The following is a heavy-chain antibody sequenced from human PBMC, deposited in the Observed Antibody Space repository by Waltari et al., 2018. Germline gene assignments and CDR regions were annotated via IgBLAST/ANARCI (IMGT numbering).Heavy chain of an antibody. CDR1: GGSVNNEDSH. CDR3: ARVGQTPGYYYYYYMDV. J-gene: IGHJ6*03. Sequence: QVQLQESGPGLVKPSQTLSLTCSVSGGSVNNEDSHWSWIRQPPEKGLEWIGYISYSAGTSYNPSLKSRVTISVDTSKNQFSLKLSSVTAADTAVYYCARVGQTPGYYYYYYMDVWGKGTTVTVSS. V-gene: IGHV4-30-4*08. CDR2: ISYSAGT.